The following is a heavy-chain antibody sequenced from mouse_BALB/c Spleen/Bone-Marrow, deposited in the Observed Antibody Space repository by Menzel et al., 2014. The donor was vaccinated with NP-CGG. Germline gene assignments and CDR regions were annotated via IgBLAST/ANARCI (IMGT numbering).Heavy chain of an antibody. D-gene: IGHD1-1*01. CDR1: GFNIKDTY. V-gene: IGHV14-3*02. CDR3: APYYYGRWFAN. Sequence: VQLQQSGAELVKPGASVTLSCTASGFNIKDTYMHWVKQRPEQGLEWIGRIDPANGNIKYDPKFQGKATITADTSSNTAYLQLSSLTSEDTAVYYCAPYYYGRWFANWGQGTLVTVSA. J-gene: IGHJ3*01. CDR2: IDPANGNI.